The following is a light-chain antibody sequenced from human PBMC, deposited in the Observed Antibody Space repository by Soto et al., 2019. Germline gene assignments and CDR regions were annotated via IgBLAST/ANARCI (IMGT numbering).Light chain of an antibody. CDR3: QQYNNWPPYT. Sequence: EIVMTQSPVTLSVSPGERATLSCRASQRVSSNVAWYQQKPGQAPRLLIYDASTRATGIPARFSGSGSGTEFTLTISSLQSEDFAVYYCQQYNNWPPYTFGQGTKVEIK. CDR2: DAS. CDR1: QRVSSN. J-gene: IGKJ2*01. V-gene: IGKV3-15*01.